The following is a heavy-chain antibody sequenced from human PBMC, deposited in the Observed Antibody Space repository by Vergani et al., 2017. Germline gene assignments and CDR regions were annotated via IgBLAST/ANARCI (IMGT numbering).Heavy chain of an antibody. CDR2: IYYSGST. V-gene: IGHV4-59*01. Sequence: QVQLQESGPGLVKPSETLSLTCTVSGGSISSYYWSWIRQLPGKGLEWIGYIYYSGSTNYNPSLKSRVTISVDTSKNQFSLKLSSVTAADTAVYYCARDLMIGAVTVSDYWGQGTLVTVSS. J-gene: IGHJ4*02. CDR3: ARDLMIGAVTVSDY. D-gene: IGHD3-16*01. CDR1: GGSISSYY.